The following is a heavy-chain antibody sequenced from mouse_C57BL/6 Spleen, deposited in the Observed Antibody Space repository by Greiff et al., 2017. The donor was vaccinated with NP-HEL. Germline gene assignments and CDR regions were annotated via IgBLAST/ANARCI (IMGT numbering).Heavy chain of an antibody. J-gene: IGHJ1*03. Sequence: VKLQESGAELVKPGASVKLSCKASGYTFTSYWMHWVKQRPGQGLEWIGMIHPNSGSTNYNEKFKSKATLTVDKSSSTAYMQLSSLTSEDSAVYYCERDYYGGYIDVWGTGTTVTVSS. D-gene: IGHD1-1*01. CDR2: IHPNSGST. V-gene: IGHV1-64*01. CDR3: ERDYYGGYIDV. CDR1: GYTFTSYW.